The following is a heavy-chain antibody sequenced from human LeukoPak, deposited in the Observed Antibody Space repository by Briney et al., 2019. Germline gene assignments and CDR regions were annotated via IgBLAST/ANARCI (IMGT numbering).Heavy chain of an antibody. J-gene: IGHJ4*02. D-gene: IGHD5-24*01. Sequence: GGSLRLSCAASGFTVSSNYMSWVRQAPGKGLEWVSVIYSGGSTYYADSVKGRFTISRDNPKNTLYLQMNSLRAEDTAVYYCARESRDGYNFDYWGQGTLVTVSS. CDR1: GFTVSSNY. CDR2: IYSGGST. V-gene: IGHV3-53*01. CDR3: ARESRDGYNFDY.